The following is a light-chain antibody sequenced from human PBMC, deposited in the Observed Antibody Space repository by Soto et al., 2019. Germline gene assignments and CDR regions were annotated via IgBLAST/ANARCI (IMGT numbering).Light chain of an antibody. Sequence: HPVLTQSPSASASLGASVKLTCTLSSGHSSYAIAWHQQQPEKGPRYLMKLNSDGSHSKGDGIPDRFSGSGSGAERYLTISSLQSEDEADYYCQTRGTGIYVVFGGGTKLTVL. CDR3: QTRGTGIYVV. V-gene: IGLV4-69*01. CDR1: SGHSSYA. CDR2: LNSDGSH. J-gene: IGLJ2*01.